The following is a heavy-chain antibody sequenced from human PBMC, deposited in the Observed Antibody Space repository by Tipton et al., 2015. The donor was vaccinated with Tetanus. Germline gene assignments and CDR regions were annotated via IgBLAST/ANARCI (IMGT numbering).Heavy chain of an antibody. J-gene: IGHJ5*02. D-gene: IGHD3-9*01. CDR1: GGSISSYY. V-gene: IGHV4-59*01. CDR3: ARGIRYCDWLPDL. CDR2: IYYSGST. Sequence: TLSLTCTVSGGSISSYYWSWIRQPPGKGLEWIGYIYYSGSTNYNPSLKSRVTISVDTSKNQFSLKLSSVTAADTAVYYCARGIRYCDWLPDLWGQGTLVTVSS.